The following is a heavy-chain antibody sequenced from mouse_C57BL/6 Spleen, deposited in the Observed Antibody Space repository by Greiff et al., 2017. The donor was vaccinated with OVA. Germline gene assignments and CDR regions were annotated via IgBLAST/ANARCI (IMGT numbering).Heavy chain of an antibody. CDR3: ARGFYYGSSYEEDFDY. J-gene: IGHJ2*01. CDR2: INPNYGTT. D-gene: IGHD1-1*01. V-gene: IGHV1-39*01. CDR1: GYSFTDYN. Sequence: EVKLVESGPELVKPGASVKISCKASGYSFTDYNMNWVKQSNGKSLEWIGVINPNYGTTSYNQKFKGKATLTVDQSSSTAYMQLNSLTSEDSAVYYCARGFYYGSSYEEDFDYWGQGTTLTVSS.